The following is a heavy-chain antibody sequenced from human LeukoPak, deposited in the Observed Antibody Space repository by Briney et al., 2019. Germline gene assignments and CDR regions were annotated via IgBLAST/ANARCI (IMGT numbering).Heavy chain of an antibody. V-gene: IGHV3-30*18. CDR2: ISYDGSNK. Sequence: GRSLRLSCAASGSTFSSYGMHWVRQAPGKGLEWVAVISYDGSNKYYADSVKGRFTISRDNSKNTLYLQMNSLSAEDTAVYYCAKAGGGDSSGLDAFDIWGQGTMVTVSS. J-gene: IGHJ3*02. D-gene: IGHD3-22*01. CDR1: GSTFSSYG. CDR3: AKAGGGDSSGLDAFDI.